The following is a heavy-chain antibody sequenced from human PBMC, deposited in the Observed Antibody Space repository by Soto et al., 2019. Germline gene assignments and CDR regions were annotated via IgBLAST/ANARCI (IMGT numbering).Heavy chain of an antibody. CDR2: ICHSGST. V-gene: IGHV4-59*12. Sequence: SQTLSVTCPVSHGSISSYYLSLIVKPPFKGLEWIGYICHSGSTNYNPSLKSRVTISVDTSKNQFSLKLSSVTAADTAVYYCARSPAMVRGVSRGDLDYWGQGTLVTVSS. CDR3: ARSPAMVRGVSRGDLDY. D-gene: IGHD3-10*01. J-gene: IGHJ4*02. CDR1: HGSISSYY.